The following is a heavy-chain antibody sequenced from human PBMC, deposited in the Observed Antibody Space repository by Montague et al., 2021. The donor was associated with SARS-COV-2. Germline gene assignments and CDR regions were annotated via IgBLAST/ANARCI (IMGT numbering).Heavy chain of an antibody. D-gene: IGHD4-23*01. CDR3: ARTTVVTPYYYYAMDV. CDR2: IHYRGST. Sequence: SETLSLTCTVSDDSINHKTYFWDWIRQPPGKGLEWIGSIHYRGSTHYNPSLKSRLTISVDTSRNQFSLKLSSVTAADTAVYFCARTTVVTPYYYYAMDVWGQGTTVTVSS. J-gene: IGHJ6*02. CDR1: DDSINHKTYF. V-gene: IGHV4-39*01.